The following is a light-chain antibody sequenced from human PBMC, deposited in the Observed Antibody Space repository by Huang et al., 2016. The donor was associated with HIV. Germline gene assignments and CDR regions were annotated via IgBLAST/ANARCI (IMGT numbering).Light chain of an antibody. CDR2: DAS. CDR3: QQYGSSPLT. V-gene: IGKV3D-20*01. Sequence: EIVLTQSPATLSLSPGERATLSCGASQSLSSSYLAWYQQKTGLAPRLLIYDASNRATGIPDRFSGSGSGTDFTLTISRLEPEDFAVYYCQQYGSSPLTFGGGTKVEIK. CDR1: QSLSSSY. J-gene: IGKJ4*01.